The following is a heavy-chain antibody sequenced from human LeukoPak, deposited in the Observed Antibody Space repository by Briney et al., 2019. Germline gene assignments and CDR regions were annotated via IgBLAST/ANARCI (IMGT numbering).Heavy chain of an antibody. D-gene: IGHD3-16*01. CDR3: ARISWGVPYY. CDR1: GFTFSSYA. J-gene: IGHJ4*02. CDR2: IKQDGSEK. V-gene: IGHV3-7*01. Sequence: PGGSLRLSCAASGFTFSSYAMSWVRQAPGKGLEWVANIKQDGSEKYYVDSVKGRFTISRDNAKNSLYLQMNSLRAEDTAVYYCARISWGVPYYWGQGTLVTVSS.